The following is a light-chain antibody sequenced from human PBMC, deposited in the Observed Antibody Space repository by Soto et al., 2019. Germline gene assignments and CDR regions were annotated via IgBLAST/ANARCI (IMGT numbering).Light chain of an antibody. CDR2: GAS. Sequence: AGTQSPGTLSLSTGERVTLSCRAGQNLASKYLAWYQQKAGQAPSLLIYGASSRATGIPDRFSGRGSGTDFSLTVSRLEPEAFAVYYCPQYGSTFGKGTRLAIK. CDR3: PQYGST. CDR1: QNLASKY. V-gene: IGKV3-20*01. J-gene: IGKJ5*01.